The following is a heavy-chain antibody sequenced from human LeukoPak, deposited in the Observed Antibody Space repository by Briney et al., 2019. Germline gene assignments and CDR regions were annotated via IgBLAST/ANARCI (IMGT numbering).Heavy chain of an antibody. CDR2: IYPGDLDT. V-gene: IGHV5-51*01. CDR3: ARLSGSYAATGFDY. CDR1: GYIFTTSW. Sequence: GESLKISSEGSGYIFTTSWIGWVRQMPGKGLEWMGIIYPGDLDTTYSPSFQSQVTISADKSISTAYLQWSSLKASDTAMYFCARLSGSYAATGFDYWGQGTMVTVSS. J-gene: IGHJ4*02. D-gene: IGHD1-26*01.